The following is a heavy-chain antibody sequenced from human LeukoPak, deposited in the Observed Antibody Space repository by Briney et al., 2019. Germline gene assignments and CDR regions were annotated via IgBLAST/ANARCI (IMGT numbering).Heavy chain of an antibody. J-gene: IGHJ5*02. Sequence: GGSLRLSCAASGFTFSDHYMDWVRQAPGKGLEWVGRTRNKANSYTTEYAASVKGRFTISRDDSKNTLYLQMNSLKTEDTAVYYCASLYGSGKRWVDPWGQGTLVTVSS. CDR2: TRNKANSYTT. V-gene: IGHV3-72*01. D-gene: IGHD3-10*01. CDR3: ASLYGSGKRWVDP. CDR1: GFTFSDHY.